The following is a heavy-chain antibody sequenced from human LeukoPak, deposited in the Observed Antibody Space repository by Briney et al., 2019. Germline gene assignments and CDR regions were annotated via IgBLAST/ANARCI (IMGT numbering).Heavy chain of an antibody. D-gene: IGHD3-10*01. CDR3: ARVITMVRERWFDP. Sequence: PSETLSLTCAVSGGSISRSYWWTWVRQPPGKGLEWIGEIYHSGSTNYNPSLNSRVTISVDKPKNQLSLELSSMTAADTAVYYCARVITMVRERWFDPWGQGILVTVSS. J-gene: IGHJ5*02. CDR2: IYHSGST. V-gene: IGHV4-4*02. CDR1: GGSISRSYW.